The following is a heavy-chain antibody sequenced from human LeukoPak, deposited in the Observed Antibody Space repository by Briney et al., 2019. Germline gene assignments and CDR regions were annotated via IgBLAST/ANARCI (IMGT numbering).Heavy chain of an antibody. CDR1: GFTFSNYA. CDR3: AKDIYCGGDCYIRPGDS. CDR2: INVGVSRA. D-gene: IGHD2-21*02. J-gene: IGHJ4*02. Sequence: GGSLRLSCSASGFTFSNYAMSWVRQAPGKELEWVSAINVGVSRAVYADAVMGRFTISRDNPQNTLYLQMNSLRAEDTAIYYCAKDIYCGGDCYIRPGDSWGEGTLVTVSS. V-gene: IGHV3-23*01.